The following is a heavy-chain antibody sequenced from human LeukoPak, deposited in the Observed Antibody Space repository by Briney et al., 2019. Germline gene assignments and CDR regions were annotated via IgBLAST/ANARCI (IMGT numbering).Heavy chain of an antibody. CDR3: ATQLGYKGNY. Sequence: GGSLRLSCAASGFTFSSYSMNWVRQAPGKGLEWVSSISSSSSYIYYADSVKCRFTISRDNAKNSLYLQMNSLRAEDTAVYYCATQLGYKGNYWGQGTLVTVSS. V-gene: IGHV3-21*01. CDR1: GFTFSSYS. J-gene: IGHJ4*02. D-gene: IGHD1-14*01. CDR2: ISSSSSYI.